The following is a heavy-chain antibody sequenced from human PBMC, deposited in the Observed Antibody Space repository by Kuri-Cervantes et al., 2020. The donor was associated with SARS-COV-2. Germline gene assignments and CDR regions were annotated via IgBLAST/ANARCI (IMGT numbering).Heavy chain of an antibody. J-gene: IGHJ1*01. V-gene: IGHV4-30-2*01. CDR2: IYQSGGT. CDR3: GRGGDYDYSSGYSQYVQH. Sequence: SETLSLTCEVSGGSISSGGYSWAWIRQPPGKGLEWIGYIYQSGGTYCNPSLKSRVIISVDRSKNQFSLKLESVTAADTAVYYCGRGGDYDYSSGYSQYVQHWGQGTQVTVSS. CDR1: GGSISSGGYS. D-gene: IGHD3-3*01.